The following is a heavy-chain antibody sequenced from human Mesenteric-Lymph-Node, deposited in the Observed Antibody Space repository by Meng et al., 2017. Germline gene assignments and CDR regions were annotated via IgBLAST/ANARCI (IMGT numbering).Heavy chain of an antibody. CDR3: ARVGWRQWSFDL. J-gene: IGHJ2*01. Sequence: PQLQESGPGPVKPSETLSLTCTVSGGSISSNGYYWDWVRQPPGKGLEWIGAIYHSGSTSYNPSLQSRVTMFVDTSNNQFSLKLSSVTAADTAVYYCARVGWRQWSFDLWGRGTLVTVSS. V-gene: IGHV4-39*07. CDR2: IYHSGST. D-gene: IGHD5-18*01. CDR1: GGSISSNGYY.